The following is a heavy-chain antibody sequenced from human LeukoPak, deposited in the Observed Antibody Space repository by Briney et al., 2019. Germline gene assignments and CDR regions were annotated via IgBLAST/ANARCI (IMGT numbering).Heavy chain of an antibody. D-gene: IGHD2-15*01. CDR1: GGSISSYY. CDR2: IYYSGST. Sequence: PSETLSLTCTVSGGSISSYYWNWIRQPPGKGLEWIGYIYYSGSTNYNPSLKSRVTISVDTSKNQFSLKLSSVTAADTAVYYCARHSSGVGRFDPWGQGTLVTVSS. CDR3: ARHSSGVGRFDP. J-gene: IGHJ5*02. V-gene: IGHV4-59*08.